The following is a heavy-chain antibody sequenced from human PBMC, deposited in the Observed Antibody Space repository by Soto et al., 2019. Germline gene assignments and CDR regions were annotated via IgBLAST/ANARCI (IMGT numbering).Heavy chain of an antibody. J-gene: IGHJ3*02. V-gene: IGHV4-4*02. CDR3: ARFNSGNYYEAFDI. Sequence: QVQLQESGPGLVKPSGTLSLTCAVSGGAISSSNWWSWVRKPPGKGLEWIGEIYHSGSTNYNPSLRIRVTISVDKSKNQFSLKLSSVTAADTAVYYCARFNSGNYYEAFDIWGQGTMVTVSS. CDR1: GGAISSSNW. CDR2: IYHSGST. D-gene: IGHD1-26*01.